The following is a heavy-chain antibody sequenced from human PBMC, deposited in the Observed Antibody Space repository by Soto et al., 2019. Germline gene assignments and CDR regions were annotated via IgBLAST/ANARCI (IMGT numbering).Heavy chain of an antibody. CDR2: INHSGST. CDR3: TRGPAFCGWCMDV. Sequence: PSDTLSLTCAFHCMSFLDSSRTWIRQPPGKWLEWIGDINHSGSTNYHPSLKSRVTISVDTSKNLFSLKLSSVTAADTAVYFCTRGPAFCGWCMDVWGQGTTVT. V-gene: IGHV4-34*01. D-gene: IGHD6-19*01. CDR1: CMSFLDSS. J-gene: IGHJ6*02.